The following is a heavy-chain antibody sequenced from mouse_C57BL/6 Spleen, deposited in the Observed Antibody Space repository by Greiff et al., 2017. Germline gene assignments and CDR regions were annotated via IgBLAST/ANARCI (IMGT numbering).Heavy chain of an antibody. V-gene: IGHV1-4*01. D-gene: IGHD2-4*01. J-gene: IGHJ3*01. CDR1: GYTFTSYT. CDR2: INPSSGYT. CDR3: ARCDYAWFAY. Sequence: QVQLQQSGAELARPGASVKMSCKASGYTFTSYTMHWVKQRPGQGLDWIGYINPSSGYTKYNQKFKDKATLTADKSSSTAYMQLSSLTSEDSAVDYCARCDYAWFAYWGQGTLVTVSA.